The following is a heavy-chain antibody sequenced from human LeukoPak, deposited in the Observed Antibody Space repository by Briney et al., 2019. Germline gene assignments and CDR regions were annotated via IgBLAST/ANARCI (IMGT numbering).Heavy chain of an antibody. J-gene: IGHJ4*02. CDR1: GYTFTGYY. V-gene: IGHV1-2*02. CDR2: INPNSGGT. Sequence: ASVKVSCKASGYTFTGYYMHWVRQAPGQGLEWMGWINPNSGGTNYAQKFQGRVTMTRDTSISTAYMELSRLRSDDTAVYYCARAKLRYSAFDYWGQGTLVTVSS. CDR3: ARAKLRYSAFDY. D-gene: IGHD3-9*01.